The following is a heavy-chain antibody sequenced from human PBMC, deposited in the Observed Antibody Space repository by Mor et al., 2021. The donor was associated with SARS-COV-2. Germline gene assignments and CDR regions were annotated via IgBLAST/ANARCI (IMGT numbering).Heavy chain of an antibody. CDR3: AKSFGWYFDV. Sequence: YMGSVKGRFTISRDNAKNSLYLQMNSLRSEDTAVYYCAKSFGWYFDVWG. J-gene: IGHJ2*01. D-gene: IGHD3-3*01. V-gene: IGHV3-7*01.